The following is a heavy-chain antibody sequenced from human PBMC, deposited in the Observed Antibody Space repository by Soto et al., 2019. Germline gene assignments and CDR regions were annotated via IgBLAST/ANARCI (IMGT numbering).Heavy chain of an antibody. J-gene: IGHJ6*02. CDR1: GYSFTSYW. CDR2: IDPSDSYT. CDR3: ARSTRRIAARPNYYYYGMDV. D-gene: IGHD6-6*01. Sequence: GESLKISCKGSGYSFTSYWISWVRQMPGKGLEWVGRIDPSDSYTNYSPSFQGHVTISADKSISTAYLQWSSLKASDTAMYYCARSTRRIAARPNYYYYGMDVWGQGTTVTVSS. V-gene: IGHV5-10-1*01.